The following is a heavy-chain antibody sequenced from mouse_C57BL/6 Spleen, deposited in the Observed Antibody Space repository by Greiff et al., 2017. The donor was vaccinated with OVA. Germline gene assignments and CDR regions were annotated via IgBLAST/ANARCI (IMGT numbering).Heavy chain of an antibody. D-gene: IGHD1-1*01. Sequence: VQRVESGAELVRPGTSVKVSCKASGYAFTNYLIEWVKQRPGQGLEWIGVINPGSGGTNYNEKFKGKATLTADKSSSTAYMQLSSLTSEDSAVYFCARYYGSRWYFDVWGTGTTVTVSS. CDR3: ARYYGSRWYFDV. V-gene: IGHV1-54*01. CDR2: INPGSGGT. CDR1: GYAFTNYL. J-gene: IGHJ1*03.